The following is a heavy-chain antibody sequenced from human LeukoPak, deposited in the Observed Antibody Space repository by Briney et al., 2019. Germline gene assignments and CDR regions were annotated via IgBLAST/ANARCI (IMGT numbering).Heavy chain of an antibody. D-gene: IGHD3-9*01. V-gene: IGHV4-61*02. J-gene: IGHJ5*02. Sequence: SCKASGGTFSSGSYYWSWIRQPAGKGLEWIGRIYTSGSTNYNPSLKSRVTISVDTSKNQFSLKLSSVTAADTAVYYCARANYDILTGSNWFDPWGQGTLVTVSS. CDR2: IYTSGST. CDR3: ARANYDILTGSNWFDP. CDR1: GGTFSSGSYY.